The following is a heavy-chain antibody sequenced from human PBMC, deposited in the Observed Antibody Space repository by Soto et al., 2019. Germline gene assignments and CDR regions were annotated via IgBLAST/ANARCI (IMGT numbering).Heavy chain of an antibody. D-gene: IGHD3-16*01. CDR2: IVPILGTT. CDR3: ARVPFGASDI. V-gene: IGHV1-69*11. CDR1: GGTFSSYG. J-gene: IGHJ3*02. Sequence: QVQLVQSGAEVKKPGSSVKVSCKVSGGTFSSYGISWVRQAPGQGLEWIGGIVPILGTTNYAQKLQGRVTISADESTSTAYMELSSMRSEDTAVYYCARVPFGASDIWGRGTLVIVSS.